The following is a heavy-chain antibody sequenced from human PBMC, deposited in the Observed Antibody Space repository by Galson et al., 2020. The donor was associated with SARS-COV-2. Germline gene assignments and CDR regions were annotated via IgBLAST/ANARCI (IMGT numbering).Heavy chain of an antibody. CDR2: ISDDGDNT. CDR3: AKNHIVVLPAAFDY. J-gene: IGHJ4*02. CDR1: GFAFSSYV. Sequence: RESLKISCAASGFAFSSYVMSWVRQAPGKGLEWVSTISDDGDNTYYADSVKGRFTISRDNSKNTLYLQMHNLRAEDTATYYCAKNHIVVLPAAFDYWGQGTLVTVSS. D-gene: IGHD2-2*01. V-gene: IGHV3-23*01.